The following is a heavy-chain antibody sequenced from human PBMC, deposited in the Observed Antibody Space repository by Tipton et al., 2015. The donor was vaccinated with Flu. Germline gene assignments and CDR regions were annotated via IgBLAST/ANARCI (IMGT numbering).Heavy chain of an antibody. J-gene: IGHJ5*02. CDR3: VRRDFSNYVSEPKNWFDP. V-gene: IGHV4-38-2*01. CDR2: IYHSGST. CDR1: GYSIRSSYY. Sequence: TLSLTCVVSGYSIRSSYYWGWVRQPPGKGLEWIGTIYHSGSTYYNPSLKSRVTISVDTSKNQFSLKLSSVTAADTAVYYCVRRDFSNYVSEPKNWFDPWGQGTLVIVSS. D-gene: IGHD3-16*01.